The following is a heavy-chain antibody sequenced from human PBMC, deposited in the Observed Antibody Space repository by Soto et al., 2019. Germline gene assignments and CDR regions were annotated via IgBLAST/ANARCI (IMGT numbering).Heavy chain of an antibody. Sequence: PSETLSLTCTVSGGSISSYYWSWIRQPPGKGLEWIGYIYYSGSTNYNPSLKSRVTISVDTSKNQFSLKLSSVTAADTAVYYCARSSTNFYYYQYGMDVWGQGTTVTVSS. CDR1: GGSISSYY. D-gene: IGHD2-2*01. CDR2: IYYSGST. J-gene: IGHJ6*02. V-gene: IGHV4-59*01. CDR3: ARSSTNFYYYQYGMDV.